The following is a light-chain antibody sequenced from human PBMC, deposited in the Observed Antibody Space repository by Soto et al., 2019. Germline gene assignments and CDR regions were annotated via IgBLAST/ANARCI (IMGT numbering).Light chain of an antibody. CDR3: QQTYRTPWT. V-gene: IGKV1-39*01. J-gene: IGKJ1*01. Sequence: DIEMTQSPSSLSSSVGDRVTLTCRASQNINTCLNWYQQRPGKAPKLLILVASSWESGVPSRFSGSGSGTDFALTINSLEPEDSAIIYCQQTYRTPWTFGQGTQVEIK. CDR2: VAS. CDR1: QNINTC.